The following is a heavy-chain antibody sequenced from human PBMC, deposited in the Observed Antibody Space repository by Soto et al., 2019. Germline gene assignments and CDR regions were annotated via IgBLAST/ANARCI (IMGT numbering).Heavy chain of an antibody. D-gene: IGHD2-15*01. CDR3: AGEPLYCSGGSCYPPNFDY. J-gene: IGHJ4*02. V-gene: IGHV1-2*04. CDR1: GYTFTGYY. Sequence: ASVKVSCKASGYTFTGYYMHWVRQAPGQGLEWMGWINPNSGGTNYAQKFQGWVTMTRDTSISTAYMELSRLRSDDTAVYYCAGEPLYCSGGSCYPPNFDYWGQGTLVTVSS. CDR2: INPNSGGT.